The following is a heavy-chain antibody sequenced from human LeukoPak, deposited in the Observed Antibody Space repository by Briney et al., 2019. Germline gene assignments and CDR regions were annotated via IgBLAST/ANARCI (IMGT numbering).Heavy chain of an antibody. CDR2: IYTSGST. CDR1: GGSISSYY. D-gene: IGHD1-26*01. Sequence: PSETLSLTCTVSGGSISSYYWSWIRQPPGKGLEWIGYIYTSGSTNYNPSLKSRVTISVDTSKNQFSLKLSSVTAADTAVYYCARRVVGASSFYYYYYMDVWGKGTTVTVSS. V-gene: IGHV4-4*09. CDR3: ARRVVGASSFYYYYYMDV. J-gene: IGHJ6*03.